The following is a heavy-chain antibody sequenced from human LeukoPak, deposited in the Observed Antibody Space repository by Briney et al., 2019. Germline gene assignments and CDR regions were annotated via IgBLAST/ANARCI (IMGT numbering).Heavy chain of an antibody. D-gene: IGHD3-22*01. CDR2: IRYDGSNK. J-gene: IGHJ4*02. Sequence: GGSLRLSCAASGFTFSSYGMHWVRQAPGKGLEWVAFIRYDGSNKYYADSVKGRFTISRDNSKNTLNLQMNSLRAEDTAVYYCAKGGGYYDSSGYYLDYWGQGTLVTVSS. CDR3: AKGGGYYDSSGYYLDY. CDR1: GFTFSSYG. V-gene: IGHV3-30*02.